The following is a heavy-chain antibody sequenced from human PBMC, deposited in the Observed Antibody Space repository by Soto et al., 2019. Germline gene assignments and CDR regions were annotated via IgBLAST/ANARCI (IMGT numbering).Heavy chain of an antibody. J-gene: IGHJ4*02. D-gene: IGHD3-9*01. V-gene: IGHV1-18*01. CDR1: GYTFTSYG. CDR3: ARLSTPTYYYILAGYADFDY. CDR2: ISAYNGNT. Sequence: GASVKVSCKASGYTFTSYGISWVRQAPGQGLEWMGWISAYNGNTNYAQKLQGRVTMTTDTSTSTAYMELRSLRSDDTAVYYCARLSTPTYYYILAGYADFDYWGQGTLVTVSS.